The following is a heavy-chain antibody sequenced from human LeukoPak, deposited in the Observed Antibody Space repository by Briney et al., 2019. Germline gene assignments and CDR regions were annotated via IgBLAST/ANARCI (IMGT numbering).Heavy chain of an antibody. CDR2: ISSSGSSV. J-gene: IGHJ4*02. CDR1: GVSLTGITFSHFY. Sequence: GGSLRLSCAVSGVSLTGITFSHFYMTWIRQAPGKGLESIAFISSSGSSVLYADSVRGRFTISRDNSNNSLYLQMNSLRADDTAVYYCARVWSTWIQLWSIDYWGQGTLVTVSS. V-gene: IGHV3-11*04. D-gene: IGHD5-18*01. CDR3: ARVWSTWIQLWSIDY.